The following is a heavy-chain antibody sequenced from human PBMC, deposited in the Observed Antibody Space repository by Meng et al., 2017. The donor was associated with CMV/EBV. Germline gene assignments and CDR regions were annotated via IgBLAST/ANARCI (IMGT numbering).Heavy chain of an antibody. CDR3: ARGTPDITMIVPPVAFDI. J-gene: IGHJ3*02. V-gene: IGHV3-13*01. CDR1: GFTFSSYD. CDR2: IGTAGDT. Sequence: GESLKISCAASGFTFSSYDMHWVRQATGIGLEWVSAIGTAGDTYYPGSVKGRFTISRENAKNSLYLQMNSLRAGDTAVYYCARGTPDITMIVPPVAFDIWGQGTMVTVSS. D-gene: IGHD3-22*01.